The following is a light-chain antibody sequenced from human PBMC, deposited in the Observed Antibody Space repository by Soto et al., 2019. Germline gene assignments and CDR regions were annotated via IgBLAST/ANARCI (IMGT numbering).Light chain of an antibody. J-gene: IGLJ2*01. CDR1: SSDIGLYTF. Sequence: QSALTQPASVSGSPGQSITIPCTGSSSDIGLYTFVSWYQQHPGKAPKLLIYDVSYRPSGISDRFSGSKSGNTASLTISGLQPEDEADYYCSSYGATSTRFGGGTKVTVL. V-gene: IGLV2-14*03. CDR2: DVS. CDR3: SSYGATSTR.